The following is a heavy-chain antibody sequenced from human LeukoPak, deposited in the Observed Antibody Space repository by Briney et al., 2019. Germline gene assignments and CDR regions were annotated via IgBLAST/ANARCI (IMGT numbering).Heavy chain of an antibody. D-gene: IGHD3-9*01. Sequence: SETPSLICAIYAGSFSGYYWSWIRHPPARGREWIGEINHSGSTNYNPSLNSRVTISVDTSTNQFSLKLSSVSAADTGVYYCARGKRTLRYFDWLHSWFDRWGEGTQDTVSS. CDR1: AGSFSGYY. CDR2: INHSGST. J-gene: IGHJ5*02. V-gene: IGHV4-34*01. CDR3: ARGKRTLRYFDWLHSWFDR.